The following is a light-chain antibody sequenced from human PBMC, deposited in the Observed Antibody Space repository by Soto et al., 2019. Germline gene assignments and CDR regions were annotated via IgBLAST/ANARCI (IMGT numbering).Light chain of an antibody. CDR1: QDISNY. Sequence: DIQMTQSPSSLSASVGDRVTITCQASQDISNYLNWYQQKPGKAPKLLTYDASNLETGVPSRFSESGSGTDFTFTISSLQPEDIAQYYCQQYDNPPRTFGPGTKVYI. V-gene: IGKV1-33*01. J-gene: IGKJ3*01. CDR3: QQYDNPPRT. CDR2: DAS.